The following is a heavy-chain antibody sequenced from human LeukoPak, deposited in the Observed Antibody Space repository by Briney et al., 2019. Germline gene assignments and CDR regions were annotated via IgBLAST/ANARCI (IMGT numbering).Heavy chain of an antibody. CDR3: ARAFPTVTTFDY. V-gene: IGHV2-70*11. D-gene: IGHD4-17*01. Sequence: SGPTLVNPTQTLTLTCTFSGFSLSTSGMCVSWIRQPPGKALEWLARIDWDDDKYYNISLKTRLTISKDTSKNQVVLTMTNMDPVDTATYYCARAFPTVTTFDYWGQGTLVTVSS. CDR1: GFSLSTSGMC. J-gene: IGHJ4*02. CDR2: IDWDDDK.